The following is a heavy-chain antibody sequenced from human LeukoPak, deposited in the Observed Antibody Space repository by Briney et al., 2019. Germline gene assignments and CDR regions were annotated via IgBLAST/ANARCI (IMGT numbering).Heavy chain of an antibody. D-gene: IGHD2-15*01. CDR2: ISWNSGSI. CDR1: GFTFDDYA. CDR3: ARDRGYCSGGNCYSDAFDI. J-gene: IGHJ3*02. Sequence: GGSLRLSCAASGFTFDDYAMHWVRQAPGKGLEWVSGISWNSGSIGYADSVKGRFTISRDNAKNLLYLQMNSLRAEDTAVYYCARDRGYCSGGNCYSDAFDIWGQGTMVTVSS. V-gene: IGHV3-9*01.